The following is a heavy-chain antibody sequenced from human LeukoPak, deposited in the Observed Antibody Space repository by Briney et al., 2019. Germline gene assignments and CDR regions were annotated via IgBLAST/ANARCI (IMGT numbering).Heavy chain of an antibody. J-gene: IGHJ4*02. D-gene: IGHD3-9*01. V-gene: IGHV1-2*02. Sequence: ASVKVSCKTSGYTFTGYYIHWVRQAPGQGLEWMGWINPNSGATNYAQKFQGRVSMTRDTSITTAYMELNRLTSDAAAVYYCARASLFSYWGQGTLVTVSS. CDR2: INPNSGAT. CDR3: ARASLFSY. CDR1: GYTFTGYY.